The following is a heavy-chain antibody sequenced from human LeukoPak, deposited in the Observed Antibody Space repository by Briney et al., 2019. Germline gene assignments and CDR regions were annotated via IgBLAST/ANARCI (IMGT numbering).Heavy chain of an antibody. V-gene: IGHV3-21*01. Sequence: PGGSLRLSCAASGFTGITTSGMNWVRQAPGKGLEWVSSISRSSNYKYYADSVKGRFTISRDNAKNSLFLQMNSLTAEDTAVYYCPHSSLGSRGSGAFDIWGQGTMITVSS. CDR3: PHSSLGSRGSGAFDI. D-gene: IGHD3-22*01. CDR2: ISRSSNYK. J-gene: IGHJ3*02. CDR1: GFTGITTSG.